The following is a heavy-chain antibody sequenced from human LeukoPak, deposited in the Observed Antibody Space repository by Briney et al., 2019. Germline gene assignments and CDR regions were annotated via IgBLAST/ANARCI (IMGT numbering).Heavy chain of an antibody. CDR3: ASSFPYCTSGTCAL. Sequence: GGSVRLSCAASGPTLGNYWMMWVRQSPGKGLQWVAAIRPDGGASTYLHSVEGRFTISRDNAANSLCLQMNSVRAEDSSIYYCASSFPYCTSGTCALGDQGTLVTVSS. CDR1: GPTLGNYW. J-gene: IGHJ4*02. V-gene: IGHV3-7*01. CDR2: IRPDGGAS. D-gene: IGHD2-15*01.